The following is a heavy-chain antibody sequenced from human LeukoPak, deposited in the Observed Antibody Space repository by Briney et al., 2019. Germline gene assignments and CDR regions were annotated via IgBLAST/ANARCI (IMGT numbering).Heavy chain of an antibody. V-gene: IGHV3-21*01. CDR3: ARAGIGGSSTSCDY. D-gene: IGHD2-2*01. CDR1: GFTFRSYS. CDR2: ISSSSSYI. J-gene: IGHJ4*02. Sequence: GASLSLSCAASGFTFRSYSMNWVRQAPGKGLELVSSISSSSSYIYYADSVKGRFTISRDNAKNSLYLQMNSLRAEDTAVYYCARAGIGGSSTSCDYWGQGTLVTVSS.